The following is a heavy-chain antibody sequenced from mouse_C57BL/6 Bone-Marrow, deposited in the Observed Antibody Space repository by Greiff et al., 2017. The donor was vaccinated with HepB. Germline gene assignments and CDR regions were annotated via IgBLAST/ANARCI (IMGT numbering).Heavy chain of an antibody. V-gene: IGHV7-3*01. Sequence: EVKLMESGGGLVQPGGSLSLSCAASGFTFTDYYMSWVRQPPGKALEWLGFIRNKANGYTTEYSASVKGRFTISRDNSQSILYLQMYALRAEDSATYYCARYELGPAWFAYWGQGTLVTVSA. CDR3: ARYELGPAWFAY. J-gene: IGHJ3*01. CDR2: IRNKANGYTT. CDR1: GFTFTDYY. D-gene: IGHD4-1*01.